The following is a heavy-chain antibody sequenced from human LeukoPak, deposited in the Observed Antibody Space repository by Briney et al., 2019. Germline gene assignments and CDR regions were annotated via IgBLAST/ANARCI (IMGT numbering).Heavy chain of an antibody. CDR1: GFTVSSNE. CDR3: KKVGTAAGTSFYYYYYMDV. Sequence: PGGSLRLSCAASGFTVSSNEMSWVRQAPGKGLEWVSSISGGSTYYADSRKGRFTISRDNSKNTLHLQMNGLRAEDTAVYYCKKVGTAAGTSFYYYYYMDVWGKGTTVTVSS. J-gene: IGHJ6*03. V-gene: IGHV3-38-3*01. D-gene: IGHD6-13*01. CDR2: ISGGST.